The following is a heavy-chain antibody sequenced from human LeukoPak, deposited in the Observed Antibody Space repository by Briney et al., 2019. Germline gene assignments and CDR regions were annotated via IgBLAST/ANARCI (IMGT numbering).Heavy chain of an antibody. V-gene: IGHV3-30*02. D-gene: IGHD1-7*01. J-gene: IGHJ4*02. CDR3: AKDVITGTTWFDY. CDR1: GFTFSSYG. Sequence: GGSLRLSCAASGFTFSSYGMHWVRQAPGKGLEWVAFIRYDGSNKYYADSVKGRFTISRDNSKNTLYPQMNSLRAEDTAVYYCAKDVITGTTWFDYWDQGTLVTVSS. CDR2: IRYDGSNK.